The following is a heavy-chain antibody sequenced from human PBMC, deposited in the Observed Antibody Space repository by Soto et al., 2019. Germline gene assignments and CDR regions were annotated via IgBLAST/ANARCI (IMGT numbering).Heavy chain of an antibody. Sequence: QVQLVQSGAEVKKPGASVKVSCKASGYTFTTYGMSWVRQAPGQGLDWMGWISTYNGNTKYAERLQGRVTMTTDTTTSKGYMELRSLRSDGTAGYYCARGPTDYYGNSGNYFLDYWGQGTLVTVSS. V-gene: IGHV1-18*01. J-gene: IGHJ4*02. CDR2: ISTYNGNT. CDR1: GYTFTTYG. D-gene: IGHD3-22*01. CDR3: ARGPTDYYGNSGNYFLDY.